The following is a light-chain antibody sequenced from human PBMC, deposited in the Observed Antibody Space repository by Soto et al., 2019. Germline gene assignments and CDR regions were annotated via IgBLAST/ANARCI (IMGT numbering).Light chain of an antibody. J-gene: IGLJ2*01. CDR1: SSDIGTYDY. CDR3: SSYTTTTTPVV. CDR2: EVT. V-gene: IGLV2-14*01. Sequence: QSALTQPASVSGSPGQSITISCTGTSSDIGTYDYVSWYQHHPCKAPKLMIYEVTNRPSGVSDRFSGSKSGKTASLTISGLQAEDEADYYCSSYTTTTTPVVFGGGTKVTVL.